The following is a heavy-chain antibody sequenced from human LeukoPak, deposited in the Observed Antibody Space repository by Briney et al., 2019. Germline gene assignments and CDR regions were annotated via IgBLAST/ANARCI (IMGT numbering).Heavy chain of an antibody. D-gene: IGHD3/OR15-3a*01. CDR2: INHSGGST. V-gene: IGHV1-46*01. CDR3: ASWGASGLALIYYYGMDV. J-gene: IGHJ6*02. CDR1: GYTISRYY. Sequence: RASVKVSCKASGYTISRYYMHWVRQAPGQGLEWMGIINHSGGSTSYAQKFQGRVTMTRDTSTRIVYMELSSLRSEDTAVYYCASWGASGLALIYYYGMDVWGQGTTVTVSS.